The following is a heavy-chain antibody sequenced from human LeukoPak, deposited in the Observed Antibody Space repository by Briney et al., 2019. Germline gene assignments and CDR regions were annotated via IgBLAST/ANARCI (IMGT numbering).Heavy chain of an antibody. CDR3: VKDVGGSYAFDY. Sequence: GGSLRLSCSASGFTFSRYAMHWVRQAPGKGLEYVSGINDNGGRTHYGDSVKGRFSISRDNSKNTLHLQMSTLRAEDTAPYYCVKDVGGSYAFDYWGQGILVTVAS. J-gene: IGHJ4*02. CDR1: GFTFSRYA. CDR2: INDNGGRT. D-gene: IGHD1-26*01. V-gene: IGHV3-64D*09.